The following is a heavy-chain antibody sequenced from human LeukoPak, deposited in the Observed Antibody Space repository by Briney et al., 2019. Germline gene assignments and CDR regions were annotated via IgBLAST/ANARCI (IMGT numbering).Heavy chain of an antibody. CDR1: GYTFTSYG. V-gene: IGHV1-18*01. D-gene: IGHD5-18*01. CDR2: ISAYNGNT. CDR3: ARGPDVDTAMGYYYYYYMDV. Sequence: ASVKVSCKASGYTFTSYGISWVRQAPGQGLEWMGWISAYNGNTNYAQKLQGRVTMTTDTSTSTAYMELRSLRSDDTAVYYCARGPDVDTAMGYYYYYYMDVWGKGTTVTVSS. J-gene: IGHJ6*03.